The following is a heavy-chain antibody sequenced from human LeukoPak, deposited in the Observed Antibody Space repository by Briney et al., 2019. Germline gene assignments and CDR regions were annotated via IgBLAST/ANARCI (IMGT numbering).Heavy chain of an antibody. J-gene: IGHJ4*02. D-gene: IGHD5-12*01. Sequence: SVKVSCKASGGTFSSYAISWVRQAPGQGLEWMGRIIPIFGTANYAQKFQGRVTITTDESTNTAYMELSSLRSEDTAVYYCAREYYSGYGLGRHPFDYWGQGTLVTVSS. V-gene: IGHV1-69*05. CDR1: GGTFSSYA. CDR3: AREYYSGYGLGRHPFDY. CDR2: IIPIFGTA.